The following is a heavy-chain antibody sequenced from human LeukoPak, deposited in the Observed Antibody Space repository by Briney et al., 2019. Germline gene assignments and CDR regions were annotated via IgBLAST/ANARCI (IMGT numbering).Heavy chain of an antibody. CDR1: GFTVSSNY. Sequence: GGSLRFSCAASGFTVSSNYMSWVRQAPGKGLEWVSVIYSGGSTYYADSVKGRFTISRDNSKNTLYIQMNSLRAEDTAVYYCARDSGPDAFDIWGQGTMVTVSS. CDR2: IYSGGST. V-gene: IGHV3-66*02. CDR3: ARDSGPDAFDI. D-gene: IGHD1-26*01. J-gene: IGHJ3*02.